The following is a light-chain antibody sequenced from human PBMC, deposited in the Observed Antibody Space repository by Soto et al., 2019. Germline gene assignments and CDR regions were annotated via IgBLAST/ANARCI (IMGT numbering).Light chain of an antibody. CDR3: QQSYSTPIT. J-gene: IGKJ5*01. CDR1: QGISHY. Sequence: DMYMTQAPSSLSSSLGDKVSITCRASQGISHYLAWYQQKPGKAPKLLIYAASSLQSGVPSRFSGSGSGTDFTLTISSLQPEDFATYYCQQSYSTPITFGQGTRLEI. V-gene: IGKV1-39*01. CDR2: AAS.